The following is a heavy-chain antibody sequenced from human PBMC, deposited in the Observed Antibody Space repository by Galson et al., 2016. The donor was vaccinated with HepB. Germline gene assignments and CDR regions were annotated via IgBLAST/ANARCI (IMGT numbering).Heavy chain of an antibody. D-gene: IGHD2-15*01. J-gene: IGHJ4*02. Sequence: SVKVSCKASGYTFSNYGIHWFRQAPGQGPEWMGWISAFTGNVHYIEDFQGRVTMTLDSSSTTAYMELRTLRSADTAVYFCARGGSYSYFDFWGQGTLVTVSS. V-gene: IGHV1-18*01. CDR1: GYTFSNYG. CDR2: ISAFTGNV. CDR3: ARGGSYSYFDF.